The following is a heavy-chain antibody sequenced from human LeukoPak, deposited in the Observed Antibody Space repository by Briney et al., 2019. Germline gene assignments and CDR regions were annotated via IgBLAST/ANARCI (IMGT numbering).Heavy chain of an antibody. CDR1: GYSFTTYA. CDR2: LSAYNANT. J-gene: IGHJ4*02. V-gene: IGHV1-18*01. D-gene: IGHD2-15*01. Sequence: ASVKVSCKASGYSFTTYAISWVGQAPGQGLEWMGWLSAYNANTNYAQKFQGRVTMTTDTSTNTAYMELRSLTSDDTAVYYWARDREGGCSGVCCYSDAWGQGTLVTVSS. CDR3: ARDREGGCSGVCCYSDA.